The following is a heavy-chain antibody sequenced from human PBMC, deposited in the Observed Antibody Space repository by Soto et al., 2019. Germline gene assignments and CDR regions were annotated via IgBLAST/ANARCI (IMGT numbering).Heavy chain of an antibody. D-gene: IGHD5-18*01. CDR2: MNPNSGNT. CDR3: ARDVEGDTTMVTGY. Sequence: ASVKVSCKASGYTFTSYDINWVRQASGQGLEWMGWMNPNSGNTGYAQKFQGRVTMTRNTSTSTAYMELRSLRSDDTAVYYCARDVEGDTTMVTGYWGQGTLVTVSS. V-gene: IGHV1-8*01. CDR1: GYTFTSYD. J-gene: IGHJ4*02.